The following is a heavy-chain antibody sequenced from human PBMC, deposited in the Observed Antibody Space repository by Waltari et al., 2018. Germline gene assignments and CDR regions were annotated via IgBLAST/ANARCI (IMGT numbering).Heavy chain of an antibody. CDR1: GFTFSSYA. J-gene: IGHJ4*02. V-gene: IGHV3-30-3*01. Sequence: QVQLVESGGGVVQPGRSLRLSCAASGFTFSSYAMHWVRQAPGKGLEWVAVISYDGSNKYYADSVKGRFTISRDNSKNTLYLQMNSLRAEDTAVYYCARDQFAEGSRYFDYWGQGTLVTVSS. CDR3: ARDQFAEGSRYFDY. CDR2: ISYDGSNK. D-gene: IGHD3-10*01.